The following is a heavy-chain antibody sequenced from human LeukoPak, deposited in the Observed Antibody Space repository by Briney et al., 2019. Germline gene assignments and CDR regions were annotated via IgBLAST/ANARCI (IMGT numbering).Heavy chain of an antibody. CDR1: GGSISSYD. J-gene: IGHJ6*03. CDR2: IYYSGST. Sequence: SETLSLTCTISGGSISSYDWSWIRQPLGKGLEWIGYIYYSGSTNYNPSLKSRVTISVDTSKNQFSLKLSSVTAADTAVYYCARSGGNSNYYYYYMDVWGKGTTVTVSS. CDR3: ARSGGNSNYYYYYMDV. V-gene: IGHV4-59*01. D-gene: IGHD4-23*01.